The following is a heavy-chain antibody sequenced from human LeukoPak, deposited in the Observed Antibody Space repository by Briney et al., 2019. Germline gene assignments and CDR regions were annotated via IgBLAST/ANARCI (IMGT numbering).Heavy chain of an antibody. CDR3: AKPVVVPAAPRESMGAFDI. CDR1: GFTFSSYG. Sequence: GGSLRLSCAASGFTFSSYGMHWVRQAPGKGLEWVAFIRYDGSNKYYADSVKGRFTISRDNSKNTLYLQMNSLRAEDTAVYYCAKPVVVPAAPRESMGAFDIWGQGTMATVSS. J-gene: IGHJ3*02. D-gene: IGHD2-2*01. V-gene: IGHV3-30*02. CDR2: IRYDGSNK.